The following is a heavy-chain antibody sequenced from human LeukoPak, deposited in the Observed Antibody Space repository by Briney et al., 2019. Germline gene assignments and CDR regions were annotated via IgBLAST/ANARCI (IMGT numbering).Heavy chain of an antibody. CDR3: ARAPGIAVAGYYFDY. CDR2: INSDGSST. CDR1: GFTFTTYW. V-gene: IGHV3-74*01. D-gene: IGHD6-19*01. Sequence: GGSLRLSCAASGFTFTTYWMHWVRQAPGKGLVWVSHINSDGSSTSYADSVKGRFTISRDNAKNTLYLQMNSLRAEDTAVYYCARAPGIAVAGYYFDYWGQGTLVTVSS. J-gene: IGHJ4*02.